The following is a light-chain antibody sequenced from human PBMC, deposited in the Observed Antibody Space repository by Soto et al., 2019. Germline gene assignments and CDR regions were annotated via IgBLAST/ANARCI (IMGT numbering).Light chain of an antibody. J-gene: IGKJ1*01. CDR2: GAS. CDR3: QQSVSSHWA. Sequence: EIVLAQSPGTLSLSPGERATLSCRASQSVTNSFLAWYHHKPGQAPRLLLYGASRRATGIPDRFTGSGSATDCTLTISIMEPEEFAVYSLQQSVSSHWAFGQGAKVEI. CDR1: QSVTNSF. V-gene: IGKV3-20*01.